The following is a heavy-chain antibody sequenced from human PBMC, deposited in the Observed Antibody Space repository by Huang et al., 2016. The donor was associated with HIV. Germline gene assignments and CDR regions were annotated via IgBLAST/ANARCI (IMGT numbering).Heavy chain of an antibody. D-gene: IGHD3-22*01. J-gene: IGHJ4*02. CDR2: ISTKNGDT. V-gene: IGHV1-18*04. Sequence: QVQLVQSGGEVKKPGASVKVSCKASDYTFTSYGISWVQQSPGQGLEWMGWISTKNGDTNHAQKFQGRVTMTTDTSTSTAYRELRSLRSDDTAVYYCGGSSGYWSFDYWGQGTLVTVSS. CDR3: GGSSGYWSFDY. CDR1: DYTFTSYG.